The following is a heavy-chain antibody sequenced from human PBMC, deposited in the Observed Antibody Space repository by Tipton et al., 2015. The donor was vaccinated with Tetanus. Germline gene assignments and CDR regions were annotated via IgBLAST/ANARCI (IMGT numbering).Heavy chain of an antibody. CDR2: INPNSGGT. D-gene: IGHD2-21*02. CDR1: FGSTFNSFI. J-gene: IGHJ4*02. V-gene: IGHV1-2*02. Sequence: QSGAEVKMPGDSVKVSCKASFGSTFNSFIITWVRQAPGQRLEWMAWINPNSGGTDFARKFQGRVTVTRDTSISTAYMELSGLRSDDTAVYFCARATANSAFDFWGQGTRVIVSS. CDR3: ARATANSAFDF.